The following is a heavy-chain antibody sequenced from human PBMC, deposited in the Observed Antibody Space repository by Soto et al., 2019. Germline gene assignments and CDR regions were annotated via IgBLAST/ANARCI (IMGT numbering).Heavy chain of an antibody. CDR3: ARRASSTSLYYYSGMDV. D-gene: IGHD2-2*01. CDR2: IFYSGST. CDR1: GGSINSGSYY. Sequence: SETLSLTCAVSGGSINSGSYYWSWIRQHTGKGLEWIGYIFYSGSTSYNLSLKSRVTISIDTSKNHFSLKLSSVTAADTAVYYCARRASSTSLYYYSGMDVWGQGTTVTVSS. J-gene: IGHJ6*02. V-gene: IGHV4-31*11.